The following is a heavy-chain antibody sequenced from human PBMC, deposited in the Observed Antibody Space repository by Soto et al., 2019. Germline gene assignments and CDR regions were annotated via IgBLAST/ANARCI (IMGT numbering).Heavy chain of an antibody. CDR1: GFTFSDYA. CDR2: ISVSGGNT. D-gene: IGHD6-19*01. CDR3: AKDRYGQVADYVDY. J-gene: IGHJ4*02. V-gene: IGHV3-23*01. Sequence: WGSLRLSCAASGFTFSDYAITFCRHSPVKGLEWVSAISVSGGNTYYADSVKGRFTISRDNSRNTLYLEMNSLRAEDTAVYYCAKDRYGQVADYVDYWGLGTLVTVSS.